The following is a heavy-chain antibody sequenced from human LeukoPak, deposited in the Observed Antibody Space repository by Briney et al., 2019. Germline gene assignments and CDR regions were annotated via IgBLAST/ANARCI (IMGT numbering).Heavy chain of an antibody. Sequence: ASVKASCKASGYTFTSYYMHWVRQAPGQGLEWMAIINPSGSSTTYAQKFQGRLTMTRDTSTSTVYMELSSLRSEDTAVYYCARDDGDYDFDSWGQGTLVTVSS. CDR3: ARDDGDYDFDS. CDR1: GYTFTSYY. D-gene: IGHD4-17*01. CDR2: INPSGSST. V-gene: IGHV1-46*01. J-gene: IGHJ4*02.